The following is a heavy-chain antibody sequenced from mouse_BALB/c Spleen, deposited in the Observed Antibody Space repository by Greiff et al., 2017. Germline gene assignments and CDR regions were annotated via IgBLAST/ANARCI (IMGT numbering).Heavy chain of an antibody. CDR3: AREGGRYYAMDY. CDR1: GYSITSDYA. J-gene: IGHJ4*01. V-gene: IGHV3-2*02. Sequence: EVKLMESGPGLVKPSQSLSLTCTVTGYSITSDYAWNWIRQFPGNKLEWMGYISYSGSTSYNPSLKSRISITRDTSKNQFFLQLNSVTTEDTATYYCAREGGRYYAMDYWGQGTSVTVSS. CDR2: ISYSGST.